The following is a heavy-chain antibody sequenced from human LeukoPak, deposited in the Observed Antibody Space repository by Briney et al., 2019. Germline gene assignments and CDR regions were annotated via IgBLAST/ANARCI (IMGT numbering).Heavy chain of an antibody. CDR2: IKSKTDGGTT. CDR3: TTEVLAYCGGDCTY. J-gene: IGHJ4*02. Sequence: GGSLRLSCAASGFTFSNAWMSWVRQAPGKGLEWVGRIKSKTDGGTTDYAAPVNGRFTISRDDSKNTLYLQMNSLKTEDTAVYYCTTEVLAYCGGDCTYWGQGTLVTVSS. D-gene: IGHD2-21*02. CDR1: GFTFSNAW. V-gene: IGHV3-15*01.